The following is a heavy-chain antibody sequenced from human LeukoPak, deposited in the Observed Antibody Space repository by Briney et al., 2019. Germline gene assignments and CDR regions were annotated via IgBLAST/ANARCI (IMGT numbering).Heavy chain of an antibody. Sequence: PSETLSLTCAVSGGSISSSNWWSWVRQPPGKGLEWIGEIYHSGSTNYNPSLKSRVTISLDKSKNQFSLRLSSVTAADTAVYYCARDLLNEGNHLDYWGQGTLVTVSS. V-gene: IGHV4-4*02. J-gene: IGHJ4*02. D-gene: IGHD4-23*01. CDR2: IYHSGST. CDR3: ARDLLNEGNHLDY. CDR1: GGSISSSNW.